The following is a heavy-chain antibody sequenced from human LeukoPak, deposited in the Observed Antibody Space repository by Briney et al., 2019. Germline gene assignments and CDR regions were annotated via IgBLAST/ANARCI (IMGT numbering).Heavy chain of an antibody. V-gene: IGHV1-2*02. CDR3: ARVADLSWFDP. CDR2: INPNSGGT. Sequence: ASVKDSCKASGYTFTGYYIHWVRQAPGHGLEWMGWINPNSGGTNYAQKFQGRVTMTRDTSISTAYLELSRLRSDDTAVYYCARVADLSWFDPWGQGTLVTVSS. CDR1: GYTFTGYY. J-gene: IGHJ5*02.